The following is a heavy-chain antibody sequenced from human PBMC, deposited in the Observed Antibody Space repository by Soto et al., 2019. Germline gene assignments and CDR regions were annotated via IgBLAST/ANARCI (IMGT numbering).Heavy chain of an antibody. Sequence: QLQLQQSGPGLVKPSEPLSLTCTVSGGPISTKDYHPGWIRQRPGEGLDWIASVFYTGTTYYKSSRRSSLTISIDTTKMQCSLQLSSVTDTDTAICYCVRHSGAGSANYLGMDIWGQGTTVTVSS. D-gene: IGHD1-26*01. J-gene: IGHJ6*02. V-gene: IGHV4-39*01. CDR3: VRHSGAGSANYLGMDI. CDR1: GGPISTKDYH. CDR2: VFYTGTT.